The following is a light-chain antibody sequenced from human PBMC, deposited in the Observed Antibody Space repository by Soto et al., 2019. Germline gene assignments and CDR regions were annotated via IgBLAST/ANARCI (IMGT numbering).Light chain of an antibody. V-gene: IGKV1-39*01. J-gene: IGKJ4*01. Sequence: DIQMTQSPSSLSASVGDRVTITCRASQSISSYVNWFQQKPGKAPNLLIYAAASLQSGVTSRCSGSGSGTDFTLTISSLHPEDYSAYCCHQSYSTPPTFGGGTKVEIK. CDR1: QSISSY. CDR3: HQSYSTPPT. CDR2: AAA.